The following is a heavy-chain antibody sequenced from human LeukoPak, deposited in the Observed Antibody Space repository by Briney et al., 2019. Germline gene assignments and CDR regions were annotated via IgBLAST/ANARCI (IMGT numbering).Heavy chain of an antibody. CDR1: GFTFDDYA. V-gene: IGHV3-9*01. D-gene: IGHD2-2*01. CDR2: ISWNSGSI. Sequence: GGSLRLSCAASGFTFDDYAMHWVGQAPGKGLEWVSGISWNSGSIGYADSVKGRFTISRDNAKNSLYLQMNSLRAEDTAVYYCASISAPAALYYYYMDVWGKGTTVTVSS. CDR3: ASISAPAALYYYYMDV. J-gene: IGHJ6*03.